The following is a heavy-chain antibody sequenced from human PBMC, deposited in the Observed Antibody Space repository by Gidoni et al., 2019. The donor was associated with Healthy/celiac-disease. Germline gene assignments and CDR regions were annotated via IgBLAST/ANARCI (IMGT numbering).Heavy chain of an antibody. CDR2: ISGSGGST. CDR1: GFTFSSYA. D-gene: IGHD3-22*01. CDR3: AKPRRYYYDASDAFDI. J-gene: IGHJ3*02. V-gene: IGHV3-23*01. Sequence: EVQLLESGGGLVQPGGSLRLSCAASGFTFSSYAMSWVRQAPGKGLEWVSAISGSGGSTYYADSVKGRFTISRDNSKNTLYLQMNSLRAEDTAVYYCAKPRRYYYDASDAFDIWGQGTMVTVSS.